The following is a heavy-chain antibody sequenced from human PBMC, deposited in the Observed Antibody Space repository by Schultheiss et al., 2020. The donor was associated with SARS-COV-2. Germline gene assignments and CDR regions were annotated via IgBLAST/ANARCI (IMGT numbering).Heavy chain of an antibody. CDR2: IHYSGTT. CDR1: GGSISSGGYY. CDR3: ASVRPYFDY. D-gene: IGHD2-8*01. Sequence: SQTLSLTCTVSGGSISSGGYYWSWIRQHPGKGLEWIGYIHYSGTTNYNPSLKSRVTLSVDTSKNQFSLKLSSVTATDTAVYYCASVRPYFDYWGQGTLVTVSS. V-gene: IGHV4-61*08. J-gene: IGHJ4*02.